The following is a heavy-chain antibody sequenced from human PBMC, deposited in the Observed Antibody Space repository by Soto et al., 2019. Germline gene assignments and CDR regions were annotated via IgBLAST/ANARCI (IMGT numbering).Heavy chain of an antibody. Sequence: EVQLVESGGGLVKPGGSLRLSCAASGFTFSSYSMNWVRQAPGKGLEWVSSISSSSSYIYYADSVKGRFTISRDNAKNSLYLQMNSLRAEDTAVYYCARAPTLPPGYGMYVWGQGTTVTVSS. D-gene: IGHD1-26*01. J-gene: IGHJ6*02. V-gene: IGHV3-21*01. CDR1: GFTFSSYS. CDR3: ARAPTLPPGYGMYV. CDR2: ISSSSSYI.